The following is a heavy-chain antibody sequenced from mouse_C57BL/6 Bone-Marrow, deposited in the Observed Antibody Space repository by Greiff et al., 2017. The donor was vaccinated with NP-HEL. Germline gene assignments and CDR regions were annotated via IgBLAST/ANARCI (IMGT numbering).Heavy chain of an antibody. D-gene: IGHD4-1*01. CDR3: ARDQVGRGDFDY. J-gene: IGHJ2*01. CDR2: ISDGGSYT. V-gene: IGHV5-4*01. CDR1: GFTFSSYA. Sequence: EVHLVESGGGLVKPGGSLKLSCAASGFTFSSYAMSWVRQTPEKRLEWVATISDGGSYTYYPDNVKGRFTISRDNAKNNLYLQMSHLKSEDTAMYYCARDQVGRGDFDYWGQGTTLTVSS.